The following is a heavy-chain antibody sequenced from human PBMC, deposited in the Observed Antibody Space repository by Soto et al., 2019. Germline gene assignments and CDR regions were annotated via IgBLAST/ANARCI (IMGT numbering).Heavy chain of an antibody. CDR3: ARASPQPEPYDFDY. D-gene: IGHD3-16*01. V-gene: IGHV3-33*01. CDR2: IWSDGSYK. CDR1: GFTFSNFG. Sequence: QVQLVESGGGVVQPGRSLRLSCAAPGFTFSNFGMHWVRQAPGKGLAWVAVIWSDGSYKYYADSVKGRFTISRDNSKNTVYLQMNSLRAEDTAVYSCARASPQPEPYDFDYWGQGTLVTVSS. J-gene: IGHJ4*02.